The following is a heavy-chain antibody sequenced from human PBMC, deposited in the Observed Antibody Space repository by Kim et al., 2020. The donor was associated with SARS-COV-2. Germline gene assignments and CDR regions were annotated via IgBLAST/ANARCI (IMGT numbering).Heavy chain of an antibody. Sequence: PAPKSRVTMSVETSKNQFTLQLTSMTAADTAIYYCAREGYFDGGSFFFDSWGQGTLVTVSS. V-gene: IGHV4-4*07. J-gene: IGHJ4*02. D-gene: IGHD2-15*01. CDR3: AREGYFDGGSFFFDS.